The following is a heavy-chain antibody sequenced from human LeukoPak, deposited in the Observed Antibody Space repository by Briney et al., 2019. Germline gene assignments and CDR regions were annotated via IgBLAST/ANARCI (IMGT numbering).Heavy chain of an antibody. D-gene: IGHD1-26*01. CDR1: GFTFSTNS. CDR2: ITSNGGST. Sequence: GGSLRLSCSASGFTFSTNSMHWGRRAPGKGLEFVSAITSNGGSTYYADSVKGRFTISRDNSKNTLYLQMSSLRAEDTAVYYCVAVGMTSIWSYLRFDPRGQGTLVSVSS. J-gene: IGHJ5*02. CDR3: VAVGMTSIWSYLRFDP. V-gene: IGHV3-64D*08.